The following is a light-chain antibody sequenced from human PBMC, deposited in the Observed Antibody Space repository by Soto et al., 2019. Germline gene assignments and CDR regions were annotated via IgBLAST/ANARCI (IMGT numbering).Light chain of an antibody. CDR1: QDIRNF. CDR3: QKYSSVPV. Sequence: DIQMTQSPTSLSASVGDRVTITCRASQDIRNFVAWYQQKPGKAPKLLIYAASTLQSGVPSRFSGSGSGTDFPLTSNRLQPEDVATYSCQKYSSVPVFGPGTKVEIK. J-gene: IGKJ3*01. V-gene: IGKV1-27*01. CDR2: AAS.